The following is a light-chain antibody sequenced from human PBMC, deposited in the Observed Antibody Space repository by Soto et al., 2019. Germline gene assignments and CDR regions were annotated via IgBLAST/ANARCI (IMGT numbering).Light chain of an antibody. V-gene: IGLV2-23*01. CDR3: CSYVGATTDV. Sequence: QSVPTQPASVSGSPGQSITISCTRTSSTVGGLNVVSWYQQHPGKAPKVIIYEGIKRPSGVSNRFSGSNSGSTASLTISGLQAEDEADYYCCSYVGATTDVFGTGTKVTV. CDR1: SSTVGGLNV. J-gene: IGLJ1*01. CDR2: EGI.